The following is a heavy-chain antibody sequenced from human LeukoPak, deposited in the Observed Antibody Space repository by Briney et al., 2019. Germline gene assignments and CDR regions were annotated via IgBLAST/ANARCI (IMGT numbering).Heavy chain of an antibody. CDR1: GLTFSSYG. CDR2: IRYDGSNK. J-gene: IGHJ4*02. D-gene: IGHD6-19*01. Sequence: PGRSLRLSCAASGLTFSSYGMHWVRQAPGKGLEWVAFIRYDGSNKYYADSVKGRFTIPRDNSKNTLYLQMNSLRAEDTAVYYCAKEDSGSGWPFDYWGQGTLVTVSS. V-gene: IGHV3-30*02. CDR3: AKEDSGSGWPFDY.